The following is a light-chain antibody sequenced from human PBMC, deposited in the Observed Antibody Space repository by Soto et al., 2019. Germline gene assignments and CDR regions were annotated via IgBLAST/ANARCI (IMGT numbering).Light chain of an antibody. Sequence: DIQMTQSPSTLSASVGDRVTITCRASQSIRTWLAWYQQKPGKAPKLLIYDASSLKSGVPSRFSGGGSGTEFTLTISSLQPDDFTTYYCQQYNTNPLTFGQGTKVYIK. V-gene: IGKV1-5*01. CDR2: DAS. CDR3: QQYNTNPLT. J-gene: IGKJ1*01. CDR1: QSIRTW.